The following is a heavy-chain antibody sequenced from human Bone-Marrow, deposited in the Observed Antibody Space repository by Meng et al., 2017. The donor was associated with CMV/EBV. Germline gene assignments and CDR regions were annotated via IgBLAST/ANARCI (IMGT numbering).Heavy chain of an antibody. J-gene: IGHJ6*02. D-gene: IGHD3-22*01. Sequence: SVKVSCKASGGTFSSYAISWVRQAPGQGLEWMGGIIPIFGTANYAQKFQGRVTITTDESTSTAYMELSSLRSEDTAVYYCAGSRKDYYDSSGYRDMDYYYGMDVWGQGTTVAVSS. V-gene: IGHV1-69*05. CDR1: GGTFSSYA. CDR2: IIPIFGTA. CDR3: AGSRKDYYDSSGYRDMDYYYGMDV.